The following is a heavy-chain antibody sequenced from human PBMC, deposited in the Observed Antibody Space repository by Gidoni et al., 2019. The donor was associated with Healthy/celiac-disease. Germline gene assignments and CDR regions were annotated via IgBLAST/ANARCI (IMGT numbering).Heavy chain of an antibody. CDR3: AKADRLLYSSSCCAFDI. J-gene: IGHJ3*02. D-gene: IGHD6-13*01. V-gene: IGHV3-23*01. CDR2: ISGRGGST. CDR1: GFTFSSYA. Sequence: EVQLLESGGGLVQPGGSLILSCAASGFTFSSYAMSWVRQAPGKGLEWVSAISGRGGSTYYADSVKGRFTISRDNSKNTLYLQMNSLRAEDTAVYYCAKADRLLYSSSCCAFDIWGQGTMVTVSS.